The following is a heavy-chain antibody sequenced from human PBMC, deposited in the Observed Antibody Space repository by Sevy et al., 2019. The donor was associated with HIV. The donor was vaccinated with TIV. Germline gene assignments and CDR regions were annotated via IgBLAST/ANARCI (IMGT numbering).Heavy chain of an antibody. CDR3: ARAGKAWVVGSGLDT. Sequence: GGSLRLSCAASGFTFSDYAMYWVRQAPGKGLEWVAFISHDGGNKFYGDSLNGRYTVSRDTSTNTLYLQIHSVRGEDTAVYYCARAGKAWVVGSGLDTWGQGTLVTVSS. CDR2: ISHDGGNK. V-gene: IGHV3-30*14. D-gene: IGHD2-15*01. J-gene: IGHJ5*02. CDR1: GFTFSDYA.